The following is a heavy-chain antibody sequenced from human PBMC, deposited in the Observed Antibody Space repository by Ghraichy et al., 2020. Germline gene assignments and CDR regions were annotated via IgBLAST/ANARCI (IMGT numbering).Heavy chain of an antibody. CDR3: AREGVDYGGNSGGWSDP. CDR2: IYYSGST. D-gene: IGHD4-23*01. CDR1: GGSISSYY. Sequence: SETLSLTCTVSGGSISSYYWSWIRQPPGKGLEWIGYIYYSGSTNYNPSLKSRVTISVDTSKNQFSLKLSSVTAADTAVYYCAREGVDYGGNSGGWSDPWGQGTLVTVSS. J-gene: IGHJ5*02. V-gene: IGHV4-59*01.